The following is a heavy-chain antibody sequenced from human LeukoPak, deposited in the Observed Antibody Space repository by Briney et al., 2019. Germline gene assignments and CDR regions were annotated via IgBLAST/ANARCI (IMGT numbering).Heavy chain of an antibody. CDR2: IYYSGST. V-gene: IGHV4-39*07. J-gene: IGHJ4*02. CDR1: GGSISSSSYY. D-gene: IGHD3-22*01. Sequence: SETLSLTCTVSGGSISSSSYYWGWIRQPPGKGLEWIGSIYYSGSTYYNPSLKSRVTISVDTSKNQFSLKLSSVTAADTAVYYCARDTYYYDRSGYPGDYWGQGTLVTVSS. CDR3: ARDTYYYDRSGYPGDY.